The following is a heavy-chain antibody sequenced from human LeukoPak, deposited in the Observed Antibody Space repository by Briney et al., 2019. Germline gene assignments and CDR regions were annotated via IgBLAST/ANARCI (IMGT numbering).Heavy chain of an antibody. D-gene: IGHD3-22*01. J-gene: IGHJ4*02. V-gene: IGHV7-4-1*02. CDR2: INTNTGNP. Sequence: GASVKVSCKASGYTFTSYAMNWVRQAPGQGLEWMGWINTNTGNPTYAQGFTGRFVFSLDTSVSTAYLQISSLKAEDTAVYYCARDALIRPYYYDSSGYYTHFDYWGQGTLVTVSS. CDR1: GYTFTSYA. CDR3: ARDALIRPYYYDSSGYYTHFDY.